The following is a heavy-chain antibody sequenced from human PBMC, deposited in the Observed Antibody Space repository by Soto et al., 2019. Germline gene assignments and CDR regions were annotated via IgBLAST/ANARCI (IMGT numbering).Heavy chain of an antibody. D-gene: IGHD2-8*01. Sequence: EVQLLESGGGLVQPGGSLRLSCAASGFTFSNYAMTWVRQAPGKGLEWVSVISGSGASTDYADSVKGRFTISRDNSKNTLYLQMNSLRAEDTAIYYCAKDGGGHCTNGVCYSYSFDYWGQGTLVTVSS. J-gene: IGHJ4*02. V-gene: IGHV3-23*01. CDR2: ISGSGAST. CDR3: AKDGGGHCTNGVCYSYSFDY. CDR1: GFTFSNYA.